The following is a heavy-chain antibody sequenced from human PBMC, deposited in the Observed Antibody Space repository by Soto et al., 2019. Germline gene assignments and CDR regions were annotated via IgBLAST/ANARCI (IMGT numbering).Heavy chain of an antibody. CDR2: IYYSGST. CDR1: GGSISSYY. J-gene: IGHJ5*02. V-gene: IGHV4-59*01. Sequence: PSETLSLTCTVSGGSISSYYWSWIRQPPGKGLEWIGYIYYSGSTNYNPSLKSRVTISVDTSKNQFSLKLSSVAAADTAVYYCARSITIFGVGPWFDPWRQGTLVTVSS. D-gene: IGHD3-3*01. CDR3: ARSITIFGVGPWFDP.